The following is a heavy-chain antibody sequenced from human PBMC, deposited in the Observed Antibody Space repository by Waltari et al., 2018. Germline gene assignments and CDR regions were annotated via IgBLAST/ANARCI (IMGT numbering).Heavy chain of an antibody. D-gene: IGHD1-26*01. J-gene: IGHJ4*02. CDR3: ARDPGPIVGAPDY. CDR1: GYSFTDYH. V-gene: IGHV1-2*02. CDR2: INPKNGDT. Sequence: QVQLVQSGTEVKKPGASVKVSCQASGYSFTDYHLHWVRQTPGQGLEWLGWINPKNGDTGYAQNFLGRVTRTRDTSINTVYMDLSGLRSDDTAVFYCARDPGPIVGAPDYWGQGTLVTVSS.